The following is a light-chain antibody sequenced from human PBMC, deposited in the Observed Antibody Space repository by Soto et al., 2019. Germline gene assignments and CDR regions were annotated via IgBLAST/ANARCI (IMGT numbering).Light chain of an antibody. CDR3: QQYGVSRT. CDR1: QSVSSSY. CDR2: GTS. Sequence: EIVLTQSPGTLSLSPGERATLSCRASQSVSSSYLAWYQHKPGQAPRLLIYGTSSRATGIPDRFSGSGSGTNFTLTISRLEPEDFAVYYCQQYGVSRTFGQGTKADIK. J-gene: IGKJ1*01. V-gene: IGKV3-20*01.